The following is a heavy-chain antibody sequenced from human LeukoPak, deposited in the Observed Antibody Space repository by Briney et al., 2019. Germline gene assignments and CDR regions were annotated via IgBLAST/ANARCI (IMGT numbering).Heavy chain of an antibody. CDR1: GFSLTTRPVG. CDR2: AYWDDDN. V-gene: IGHV2-5*02. D-gene: IGHD1-14*01. Sequence: SGPTLVKPTQTLTLTCTFSGFSLTTRPVGVGWIRQPPGKALEWLASAYWDDDNRYNPSLKSRVTVTKDSSKNLVVLIMTNVDPMDTATYYCAHRRSGYNWNHGDFDYWGLGTLVTISS. CDR3: AHRRSGYNWNHGDFDY. J-gene: IGHJ4*02.